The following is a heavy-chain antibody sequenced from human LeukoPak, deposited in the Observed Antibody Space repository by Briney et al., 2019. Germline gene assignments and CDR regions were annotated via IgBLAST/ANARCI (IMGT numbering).Heavy chain of an antibody. J-gene: IGHJ4*02. CDR3: TRDLRSNY. Sequence: PGGSLRLSCTASGCTFSTYNMNWVRQAPGKGLEWVSYISSSSSVIYYAASVRGRFTISRDNAKNSLSLQMNSLRNEDSAVYYCTRDLRSNYWGQGTLVTVAS. V-gene: IGHV3-48*02. D-gene: IGHD3/OR15-3a*01. CDR1: GCTFSTYN. CDR2: ISSSSSVI.